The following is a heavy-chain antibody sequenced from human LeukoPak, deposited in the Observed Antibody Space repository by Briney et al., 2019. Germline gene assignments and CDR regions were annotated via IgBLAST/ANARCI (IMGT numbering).Heavy chain of an antibody. Sequence: SETLSLTCTVSGDSINSGNSHWTWIRQPPGKGLEWLGSVYDSWDNYYNPSLESRITMSVDTSKNQYSLELSSVIAADTAVYYCASYFVGNGGRGYWGQGALVTVSS. J-gene: IGHJ4*02. D-gene: IGHD3-10*02. CDR3: ASYFVGNGGRGY. CDR2: VYDSWDN. V-gene: IGHV4-30-4*01. CDR1: GDSINSGNSH.